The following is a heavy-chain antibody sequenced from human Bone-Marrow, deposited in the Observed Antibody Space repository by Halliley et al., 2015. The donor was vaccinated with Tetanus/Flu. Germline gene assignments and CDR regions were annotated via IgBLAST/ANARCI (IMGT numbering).Heavy chain of an antibody. J-gene: IGHJ1*01. V-gene: IGHV4-28*03. CDR2: IYYSGSA. CDR3: VRGYCSGASCYSGAADFFQH. D-gene: IGHD2-15*01. Sequence: EWIGNIYYSGSAYYNPSVESRANMSVDTSKNQFSLKLNSVSAADTAVYFCVRGYCSGASCYSGAADFFQHWGQGTLVVVS.